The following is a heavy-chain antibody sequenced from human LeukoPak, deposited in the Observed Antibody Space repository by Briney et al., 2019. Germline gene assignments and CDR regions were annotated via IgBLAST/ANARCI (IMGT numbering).Heavy chain of an antibody. D-gene: IGHD5-12*01. CDR1: GFTFSSYW. CDR3: AKVRGYSGYVHLDAVFDY. Sequence: PPGGSLRLSCAASGFTFSSYWMSWVRQAPGKGLEWVANIKQDGSEKYYADSVKGRFTISRDNAKNSLYLQMNSLRAEDTALYYCAKVRGYSGYVHLDAVFDYWGQGTLVTVSS. V-gene: IGHV3-7*03. CDR2: IKQDGSEK. J-gene: IGHJ4*02.